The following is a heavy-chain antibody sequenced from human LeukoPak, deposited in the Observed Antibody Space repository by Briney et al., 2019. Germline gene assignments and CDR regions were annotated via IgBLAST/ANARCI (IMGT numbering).Heavy chain of an antibody. V-gene: IGHV3-66*01. CDR1: GFTVSSNY. Sequence: GGSLRLSCTASGFTVSSNYMTWVRQAPGKGLEWVSVLYSGGSTNYADSVKGRFTISRDNSKNTLYLQMNSLRAEDTAVYYCARDPYSGSYGAYYYYYYMDVWGKGTTVTISS. J-gene: IGHJ6*03. D-gene: IGHD1-26*01. CDR2: LYSGGST. CDR3: ARDPYSGSYGAYYYYYYMDV.